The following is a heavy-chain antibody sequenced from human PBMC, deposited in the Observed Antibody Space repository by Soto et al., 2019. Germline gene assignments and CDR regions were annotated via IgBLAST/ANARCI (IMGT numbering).Heavy chain of an antibody. D-gene: IGHD5-18*01. J-gene: IGHJ5*02. CDR2: IYYSGTT. Sequence: QLQLQESGPGLVKPSETLSLTCTVSGGSISSGSYYWGWIRQPPGKGLEWIGSIYYSGTTYYNPSLKSRVTIFVDTSKNQFSLKLSSVTAADTAVYYCARHSAPGYSDGHNWFDPWGQGSLVIVSS. CDR3: ARHSAPGYSDGHNWFDP. CDR1: GGSISSGSYY. V-gene: IGHV4-39*01.